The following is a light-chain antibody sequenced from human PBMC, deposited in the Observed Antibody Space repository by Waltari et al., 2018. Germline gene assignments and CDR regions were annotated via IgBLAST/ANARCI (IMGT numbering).Light chain of an antibody. CDR2: DNI. CDR1: ASNIAHFY. V-gene: IGLV1-40*01. Sequence: QSVLTQPPSVSGAPGQRVTIPCTGSASNIAHFYVHWYQHFPGMAPKLLIYDNIYRPSGISARFSGSKSGTSASLTISGLQTDDEADYYCQSHDSSLTAVFGGGTRLTVL. CDR3: QSHDSSLTAV. J-gene: IGLJ7*01.